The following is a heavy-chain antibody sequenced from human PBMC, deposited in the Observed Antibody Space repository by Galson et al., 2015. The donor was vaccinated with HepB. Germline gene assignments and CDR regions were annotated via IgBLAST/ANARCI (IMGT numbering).Heavy chain of an antibody. J-gene: IGHJ6*02. D-gene: IGHD6-19*01. Sequence: SVKVSCKASGGTFSSYAISWVRQAPGQGLEWMGRIIPILGIANYAQKFQGRVTITADKSTSTAYMELSSLRSEDTAVYYCARVVAVGSYYYYGMDVWGQGTTVTVSS. V-gene: IGHV1-69*04. CDR2: IIPILGIA. CDR3: ARVVAVGSYYYYGMDV. CDR1: GGTFSSYA.